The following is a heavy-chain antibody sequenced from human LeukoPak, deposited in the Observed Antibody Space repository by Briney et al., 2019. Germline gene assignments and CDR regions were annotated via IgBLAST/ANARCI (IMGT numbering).Heavy chain of an antibody. CDR3: AKIIDSAGIGY. CDR2: ISGSGAST. V-gene: IGHV3-23*01. Sequence: PGGSLRLSCAASGFSFSSYGMSWVRQAPGKGLEWVSSISGSGASTYYADSVKGRFTVSRDNSKNTVYLQMNSLRAEDTAVYYCAKIIDSAGIGYWGQGTLVTVSS. CDR1: GFSFSSYG. D-gene: IGHD6-13*01. J-gene: IGHJ4*02.